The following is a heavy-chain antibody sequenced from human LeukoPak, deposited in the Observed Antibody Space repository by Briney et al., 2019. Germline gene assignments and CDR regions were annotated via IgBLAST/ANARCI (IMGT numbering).Heavy chain of an antibody. J-gene: IGHJ6*03. CDR1: GFTFSSYE. V-gene: IGHV3-7*01. Sequence: GGSLRLSCAASGFTFSSYEMNWVRQAPGKGLEWVANIKQDGSEKYYVDSVKGRFTISRDNAKNSPYLQMNSLRAEDTAVYYCARVYHYYMDVWGKGTTVTISS. CDR3: ARVYHYYMDV. CDR2: IKQDGSEK.